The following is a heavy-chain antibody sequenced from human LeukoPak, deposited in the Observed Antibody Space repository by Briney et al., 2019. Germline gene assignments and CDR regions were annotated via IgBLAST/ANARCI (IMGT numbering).Heavy chain of an antibody. CDR2: IYYSGST. Sequence: PSETLSLTCTVSGGSISSSSYYWGWIRQPPGKGLEWIGSIYYSGSTYYNPSLKSRVTISVDTSKNQFSLKLSSVTAADTAVYYCARLTRAGQYYFDYWGQGTLDTVSS. J-gene: IGHJ4*02. D-gene: IGHD6-19*01. V-gene: IGHV4-39*01. CDR1: GGSISSSSYY. CDR3: ARLTRAGQYYFDY.